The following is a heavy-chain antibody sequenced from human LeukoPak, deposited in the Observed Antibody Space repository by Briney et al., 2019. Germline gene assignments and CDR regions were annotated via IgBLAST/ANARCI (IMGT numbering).Heavy chain of an antibody. V-gene: IGHV3-21*04. CDR3: AKGLPATLLDY. CDR2: ISSSSSYI. J-gene: IGHJ4*02. D-gene: IGHD2-2*01. CDR1: GFAFSSYS. Sequence: GGSLRLSCAASGFAFSSYSMNWVRQAPGKGLEWVSSISSSSSYIYYADSVKGRFTISRDNAKNSLYLQVNSLRAEDTAVYYCAKGLPATLLDYWGQGTLVTVSS.